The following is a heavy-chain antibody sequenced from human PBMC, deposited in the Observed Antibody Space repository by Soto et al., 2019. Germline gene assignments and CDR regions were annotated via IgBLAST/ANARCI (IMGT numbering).Heavy chain of an antibody. V-gene: IGHV3-53*01. J-gene: IGHJ4*02. CDR2: IYSGGST. CDR3: ARVGERAAAGTLVYFDY. CDR1: GFTVSSNY. Sequence: GGSLRLSCAASGFTVSSNYMSWVRQAPGKGLEWVSVIYSGGSTYYADSVKGRFTISRDNSKNTLYLQMNSLRAEDTAVYYCARVGERAAAGTLVYFDYWGQGTLVTVSS. D-gene: IGHD6-13*01.